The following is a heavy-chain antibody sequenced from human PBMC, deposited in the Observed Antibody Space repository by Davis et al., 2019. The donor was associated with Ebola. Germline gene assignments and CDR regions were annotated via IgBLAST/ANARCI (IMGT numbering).Heavy chain of an antibody. CDR2: ISSDSDYI. CDR3: ARDRPLDFFFGDYYGMDV. D-gene: IGHD3-16*01. CDR1: GGSISSGDYY. J-gene: IGHJ6*02. Sequence: PGGSLRLSCTVSGGSISSGDYYWSWVRQAPGKALEWVSSISSDSDYIYYADSAKGRFTISRDNAKNSLFLQMDSLRAEDTAVYYCARDRPLDFFFGDYYGMDVWGQGTTVTVS. V-gene: IGHV3-21*01.